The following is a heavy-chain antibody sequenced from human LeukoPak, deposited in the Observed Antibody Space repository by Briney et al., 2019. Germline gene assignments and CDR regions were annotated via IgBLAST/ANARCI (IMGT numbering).Heavy chain of an antibody. Sequence: GGSLRLSCAASGFPFTNYALSWVRQAPGQGLECVSVISGDGDSTFYADSVKGRFTISRDNSKNTLYLQMKSLRAEDTAVYYCVRGGGAFCGDDCHRNFDFWPRDTLVSV. CDR2: ISGDGDST. D-gene: IGHD2-21*02. J-gene: IGHJ4*02. CDR1: GFPFTNYA. CDR3: VRGGGAFCGDDCHRNFDF. V-gene: IGHV3-23*01.